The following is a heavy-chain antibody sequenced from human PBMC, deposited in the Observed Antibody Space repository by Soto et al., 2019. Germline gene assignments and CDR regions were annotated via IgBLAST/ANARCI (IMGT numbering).Heavy chain of an antibody. D-gene: IGHD6-19*01. CDR1: GFAFSTYG. J-gene: IGHJ5*02. V-gene: IGHV3-30*18. Sequence: QVHLVESGGGVVQPGRSLTISCVGSGFAFSTYGMHWVDQAPAKGLEWVALISYDGTDKYYADSVKGRFSISRDNSKHTRSLQMDSLRPEDTAVYYCAKDFGAWSDSWGQGTLVNVSS. CDR2: ISYDGTDK. CDR3: AKDFGAWSDS.